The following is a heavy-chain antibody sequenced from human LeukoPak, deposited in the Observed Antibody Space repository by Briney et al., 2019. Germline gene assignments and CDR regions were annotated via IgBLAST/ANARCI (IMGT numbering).Heavy chain of an antibody. CDR1: GGSISGSSYY. CDR3: ASRIWFGELSTFDY. Sequence: SETLSLTCTVSGGSISGSSYYWGWIRQPPGKGLEWIGSIYYSGSTYYNPSLKSRVTISVDTSKNQFSLKLSSVTAADTAVYYCASRIWFGELSTFDYWGQGTLVTVSS. J-gene: IGHJ4*02. V-gene: IGHV4-39*01. CDR2: IYYSGST. D-gene: IGHD3-10*01.